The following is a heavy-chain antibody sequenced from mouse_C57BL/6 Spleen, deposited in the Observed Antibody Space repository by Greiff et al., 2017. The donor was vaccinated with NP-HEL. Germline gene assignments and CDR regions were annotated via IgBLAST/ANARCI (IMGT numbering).Heavy chain of an antibody. J-gene: IGHJ2*01. Sequence: VQLQQPGAELVKPGASVKLSCKASGYTFTSYWMQWVKQRPGQGLEWIGEIDPSDSYTNYNQKFKGKATLTVDTSSSTAYMQLSSLTSEDSAVYYCAPFITTAFDDWGQGTTLTVSS. CDR1: GYTFTSYW. CDR3: APFITTAFDD. V-gene: IGHV1-50*01. D-gene: IGHD1-1*01. CDR2: IDPSDSYT.